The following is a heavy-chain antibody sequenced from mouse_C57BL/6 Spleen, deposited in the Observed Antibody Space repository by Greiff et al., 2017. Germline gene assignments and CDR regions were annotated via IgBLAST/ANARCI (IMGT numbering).Heavy chain of an antibody. D-gene: IGHD1-1*01. CDR3: ARPLPYYYGSSPFAY. CDR1: GYTFTDYN. Sequence: VQLQQSGPELVKPGASVKMSCKASGYTFTDYNMHWVKQSHGKSLEWIGYINPNNGGTSYNQKYKVKATLTVNKSSSTAYMELRSLTSEDSAVYYCARPLPYYYGSSPFAYWGQGTLVTVSA. V-gene: IGHV1-22*01. CDR2: INPNNGGT. J-gene: IGHJ3*01.